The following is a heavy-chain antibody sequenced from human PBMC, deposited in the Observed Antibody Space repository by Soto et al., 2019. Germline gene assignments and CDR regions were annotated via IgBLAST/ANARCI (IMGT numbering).Heavy chain of an antibody. CDR1: GGSISSSNW. Sequence: QVQLQESGPGLVKPSGTLSLTCAVSGGSISSSNWWSWVRQPPGMRLEWIGETHHSGTTNYNPSLNRPVTISVDKSKNQFSLKLSSVTAADTALYSCAREGSGSSFFDYWGQGTLVTVSS. CDR2: THHSGTT. V-gene: IGHV4-4*02. J-gene: IGHJ4*02. CDR3: AREGSGSSFFDY. D-gene: IGHD3-10*01.